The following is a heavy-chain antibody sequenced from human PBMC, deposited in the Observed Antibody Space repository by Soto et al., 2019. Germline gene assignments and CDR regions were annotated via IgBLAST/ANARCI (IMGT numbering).Heavy chain of an antibody. CDR1: GYTFTSYG. J-gene: IGHJ4*02. CDR3: ARVYYYDSSGYYYVGDFDY. V-gene: IGHV1-18*01. Sequence: GASVKVSCKASGYTFTSYGISWVRQAPGQGLKWMGWISAYNGNTNYAQKLQGRVTMTTDTSTSTAYMELRSLRSDDTAVYYCARVYYYDSSGYYYVGDFDYWGQGTLVTVSS. CDR2: ISAYNGNT. D-gene: IGHD3-22*01.